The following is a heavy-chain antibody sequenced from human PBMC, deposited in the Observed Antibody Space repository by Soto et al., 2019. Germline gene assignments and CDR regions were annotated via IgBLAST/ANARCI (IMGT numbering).Heavy chain of an antibody. Sequence: GGSLRLSCSASGFTFSSYAMHLVRQAPGKGLEYVSAISSNGGSTYYADSVKGRFTISRDNSKSTLYLQMSSLRAEDTAVYYCVKDLRKDGYLFIGGPWGQGTLVTVSS. CDR2: ISSNGGST. CDR3: VKDLRKDGYLFIGGP. V-gene: IGHV3-64D*08. D-gene: IGHD3-10*01. J-gene: IGHJ5*02. CDR1: GFTFSSYA.